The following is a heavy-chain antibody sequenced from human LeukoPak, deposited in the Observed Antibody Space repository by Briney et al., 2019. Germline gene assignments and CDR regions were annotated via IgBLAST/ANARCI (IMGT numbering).Heavy chain of an antibody. J-gene: IGHJ4*02. V-gene: IGHV1-2*02. Sequence: ASVTVSCTASGYTFTGYYMHWVRQAPGQGLEWMGWINPNSGGTNYAQKFQGRVTMTRDTSISTAYMELSRLRSDDTAVYYCATGIAVAGTKGPSDYWGQGTLVTVSS. CDR1: GYTFTGYY. CDR3: ATGIAVAGTKGPSDY. D-gene: IGHD6-19*01. CDR2: INPNSGGT.